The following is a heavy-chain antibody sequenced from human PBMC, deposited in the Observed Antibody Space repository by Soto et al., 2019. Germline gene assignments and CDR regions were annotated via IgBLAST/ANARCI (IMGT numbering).Heavy chain of an antibody. CDR3: AREEAWCWGSGWYWCGNYYYGMDV. Sequence: GASVKFSCKASGYTFTGYYMHWVRQAPGQGLEWMGIINPSGGSTSCAQKFQGRVTMTRDTSTSTVYMELSSLRSEDTAVYYCAREEAWCWGSGWYWCGNYYYGMDVWGQGTTVTVSS. CDR1: GYTFTGYY. D-gene: IGHD6-19*01. CDR2: INPSGGST. J-gene: IGHJ6*02. V-gene: IGHV1-46*01.